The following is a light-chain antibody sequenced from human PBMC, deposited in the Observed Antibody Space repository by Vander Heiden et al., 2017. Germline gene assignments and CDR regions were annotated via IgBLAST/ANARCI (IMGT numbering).Light chain of an antibody. CDR1: QSVSSY. J-gene: IGKJ4*01. V-gene: IGKV3-11*01. CDR3: QQRSNWPQLT. CDR2: DAS. Sequence: EIVLTQSPATLSLSPGERATLSCRASQSVSSYLAWYQQKPGQAPRLLIYDASNRATSIPARFSGSGSGTDFTLTISNLEPEDFAVYYCQQRSNWPQLTFGGGTKVEIK.